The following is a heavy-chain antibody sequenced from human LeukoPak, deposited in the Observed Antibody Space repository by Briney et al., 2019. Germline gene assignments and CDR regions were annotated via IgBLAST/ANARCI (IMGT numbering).Heavy chain of an antibody. CDR2: ISYDGSNK. J-gene: IGHJ3*02. CDR3: AKDSGIAVAGTLRAFDI. D-gene: IGHD6-19*01. V-gene: IGHV3-30*18. Sequence: GRSLRLSCAASGFTFSSYGMHWARQAPGKGLEWVAVISYDGSNKYFADSVKGRFTISRDNSKNTLYLQMNSLRAEGTAVYYCAKDSGIAVAGTLRAFDIWGQGTMVTVSS. CDR1: GFTFSSYG.